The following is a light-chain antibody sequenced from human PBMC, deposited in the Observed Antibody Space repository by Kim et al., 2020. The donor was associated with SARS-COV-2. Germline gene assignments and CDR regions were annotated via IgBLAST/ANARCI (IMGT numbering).Light chain of an antibody. J-gene: IGLJ1*01. CDR3: QSADNSGTYV. Sequence: VSPRQTARISCSGDALPKQYAYWYQQKPGQAPLLVIYRDSERPSGIPERFSGSISGTTVTLTISGVQAEDEADYYCQSADNSGTYVFGTGTKVTVL. V-gene: IGLV3-25*03. CDR2: RDS. CDR1: ALPKQY.